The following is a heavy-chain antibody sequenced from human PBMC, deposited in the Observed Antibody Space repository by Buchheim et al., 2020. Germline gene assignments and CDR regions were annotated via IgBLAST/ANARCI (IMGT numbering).Heavy chain of an antibody. V-gene: IGHV3-30*04. CDR1: GFTFSSYA. CDR3: AREDGELYFDH. Sequence: QVQLVESGGGVVQPGRSLRLSCAASGFTFSSYAMHWIRQAPGKGLEWVAVISYDGRSENYVDSVKGRFTISRDNSENTLYLQMNSLRVEDTAVYYCAREDGELYFDHWGQGTL. D-gene: IGHD1-7*01. J-gene: IGHJ4*02. CDR2: ISYDGRSE.